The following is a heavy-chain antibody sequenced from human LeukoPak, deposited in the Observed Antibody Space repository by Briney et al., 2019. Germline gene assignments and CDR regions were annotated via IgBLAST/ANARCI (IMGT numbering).Heavy chain of an antibody. D-gene: IGHD6-19*01. CDR3: AKGYSSGWSFDY. Sequence: GGSLRLSCAASGFTFSSYDMHWVRQAPGKGLEWVAIISYDGSNKYYADSVKGRFTISRDNSKNTLCLQMSSLRAEDTAVYYCAKGYSSGWSFDYWGQGTLVTVSS. CDR2: ISYDGSNK. V-gene: IGHV3-30*18. CDR1: GFTFSSYD. J-gene: IGHJ4*02.